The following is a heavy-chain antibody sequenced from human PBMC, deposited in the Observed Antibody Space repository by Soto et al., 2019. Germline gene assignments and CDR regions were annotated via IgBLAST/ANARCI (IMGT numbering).Heavy chain of an antibody. J-gene: IGHJ4*02. CDR2: ISSNGGST. D-gene: IGHD3-10*01. CDR3: ASGPPYGSGSYYNPHFDY. V-gene: IGHV3-64*01. CDR1: GFTFSSYA. Sequence: GGSLRLSCAASGFTFSSYAMHWVRQAPGKGLEYVSAISSNGGSTCYANSVKGRFTISRDNSKNTLYLQMGSLRAEDMAVYYCASGPPYGSGSYYNPHFDYWGQGTLVTVSS.